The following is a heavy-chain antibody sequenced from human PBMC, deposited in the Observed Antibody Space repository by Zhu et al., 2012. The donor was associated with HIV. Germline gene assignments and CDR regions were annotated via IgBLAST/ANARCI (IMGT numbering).Heavy chain of an antibody. V-gene: IGHV4-34*01. CDR2: INHSGST. Sequence: QVQLQQWGAGLLKPSETLSLTCAVYGGSFSGYYWSWIRQPPGKGLEWIGEINHSGSTNYNPSLKSRVTISVDTSKNQFSLKLSSVTAADTAVYYCARHDSIAVAGTGLNWFDPWGQGTLVTVSS. J-gene: IGHJ5*02. D-gene: IGHD6-19*01. CDR3: ARHDSIAVAGTGLNWFDP. CDR1: GGSFSGYY.